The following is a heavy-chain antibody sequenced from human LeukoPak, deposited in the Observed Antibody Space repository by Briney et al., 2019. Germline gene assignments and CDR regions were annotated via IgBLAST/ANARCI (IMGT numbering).Heavy chain of an antibody. CDR2: ISYDGSNK. Sequence: PGRSLRLSCAASGFTFSSYAMHWVRQAPGKGLEWVAVISYDGSNKYYADSVKGRFTISRVNSKNTLYLQMNSLRAEDTAVYYCARDIPYYYGSGSYYLFDYWGQGTLVTVSS. V-gene: IGHV3-30-3*01. D-gene: IGHD3-10*01. CDR3: ARDIPYYYGSGSYYLFDY. CDR1: GFTFSSYA. J-gene: IGHJ4*02.